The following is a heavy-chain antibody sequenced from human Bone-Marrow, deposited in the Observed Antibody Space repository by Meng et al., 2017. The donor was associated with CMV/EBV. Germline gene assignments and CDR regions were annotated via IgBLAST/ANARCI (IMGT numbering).Heavy chain of an antibody. CDR3: VRLAVRGVIGA. V-gene: IGHV1-8*01. Sequence: ASVKVSCKASGYTFTSYDINWVRQASGQGLEWLGWMNPNSGNAGYAQKFQGRVTMTRDTSKSTAYMELTSLTSEDTAVYCCVRLAVRGVIGAWGQGNLVTVSS. D-gene: IGHD3-10*01. J-gene: IGHJ5*02. CDR1: GYTFTSYD. CDR2: MNPNSGNA.